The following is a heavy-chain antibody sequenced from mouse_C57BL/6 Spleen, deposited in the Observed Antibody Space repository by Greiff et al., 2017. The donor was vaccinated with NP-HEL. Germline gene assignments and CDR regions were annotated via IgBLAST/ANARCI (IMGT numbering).Heavy chain of an antibody. CDR3: AGGNYSVAADV. J-gene: IGHJ1*03. Sequence: VQLQQSGAELVKPGASVKMSCKASGYTFTSYWITWVKQRPGQGLEWIGDIYPGSGSTNYNEKFKSKATLTVDTSSSTAYMQLSSLTSEDSAVYYCAGGNYSVAADVWGTGTTVTVSS. D-gene: IGHD2-1*01. V-gene: IGHV1-55*01. CDR1: GYTFTSYW. CDR2: IYPGSGST.